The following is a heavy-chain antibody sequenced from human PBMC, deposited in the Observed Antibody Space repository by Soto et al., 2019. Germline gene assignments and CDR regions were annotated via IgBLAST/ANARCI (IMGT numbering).Heavy chain of an antibody. Sequence: GESLKISCKGSGYSFTSYWIGWVRQMPGKGLEWMGIIYPGDSDTNYSPSFQGHVTISADKSISTAYLQWSSLKASDTAMYYCARHTRYDILTGYLYYGMDVWGQGTTVTVSS. CDR2: IYPGDSDT. CDR1: GYSFTSYW. CDR3: ARHTRYDILTGYLYYGMDV. D-gene: IGHD3-9*01. V-gene: IGHV5-51*01. J-gene: IGHJ6*02.